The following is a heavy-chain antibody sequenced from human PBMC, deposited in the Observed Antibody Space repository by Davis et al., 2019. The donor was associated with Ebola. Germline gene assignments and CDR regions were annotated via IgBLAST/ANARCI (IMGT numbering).Heavy chain of an antibody. CDR2: ISNYNDNT. CDR1: GYTFTSYG. Sequence: ASVKVSCKASGYTFTSYGISWVRQAPGQGLEWMGWISNYNDNTHYAQKFQGRVTMTRDTSISTAYMDLTWLRSDDTAVYFCARRTLEGFDYWGQGTLVTVSS. J-gene: IGHJ4*02. D-gene: IGHD2-2*01. CDR3: ARRTLEGFDY. V-gene: IGHV1-18*01.